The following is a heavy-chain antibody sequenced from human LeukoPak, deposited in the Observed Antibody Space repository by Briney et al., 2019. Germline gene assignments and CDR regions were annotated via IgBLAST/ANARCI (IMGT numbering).Heavy chain of an antibody. V-gene: IGHV3-7*05. CDR2: INKDGSET. Sequence: HPGESLRLSCAASGLTFSSNWMTWVRQAPGKGLEWVANINKDGSETYYVDSVKGRFAISRDNAQNSLVLQMNSLRAEDTAVYYCVRAGSYNFDYWGQGTLVTVSS. CDR1: GLTFSSNW. CDR3: VRAGSYNFDY. J-gene: IGHJ4*02. D-gene: IGHD4-11*01.